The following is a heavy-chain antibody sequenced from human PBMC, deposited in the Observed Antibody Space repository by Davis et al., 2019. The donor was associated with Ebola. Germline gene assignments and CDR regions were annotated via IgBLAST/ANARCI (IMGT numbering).Heavy chain of an antibody. V-gene: IGHV4-34*12. CDR3: ARDRRDYDILTGYYYYGMDV. Sequence: MPSETLSLTCAVYGGSFSGYYWSWVRQSPGKGLEWIGEVIDSGISNYNPSLKSRVTISVDTSKNQFSLKLSSVTAADTAVYYCARDRRDYDILTGYYYYGMDVWGQGTTVTVSS. J-gene: IGHJ6*02. D-gene: IGHD3-9*01. CDR1: GGSFSGYY. CDR2: VIDSGIS.